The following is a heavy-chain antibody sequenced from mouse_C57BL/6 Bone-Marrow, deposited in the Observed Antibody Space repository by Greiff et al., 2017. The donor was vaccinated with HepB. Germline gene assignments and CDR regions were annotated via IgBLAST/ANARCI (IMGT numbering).Heavy chain of an antibody. CDR2: ISSGSSTI. D-gene: IGHD1-1*02. CDR3: ARRWFLFDY. Sequence: EVKLVESGGGLVKPGGSLKLSCAASGFTFSDYGVHWVRQAPEKGLEWVAYISSGSSTIYYADTVKGRFTISRDNAKNTLFLQMTSLRSEDTAMYYCARRWFLFDYWGQGTTLTVSS. V-gene: IGHV5-17*01. J-gene: IGHJ2*01. CDR1: GFTFSDYG.